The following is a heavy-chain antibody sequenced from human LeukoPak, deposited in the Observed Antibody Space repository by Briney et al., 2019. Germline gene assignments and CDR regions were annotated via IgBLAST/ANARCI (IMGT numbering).Heavy chain of an antibody. Sequence: GGSLSLSCAASGFTFSSYSMNWVRQAPGKGLEWVSSISSSSSYIYYADSVKGRFTISRDNAKNSLYLQMNSLRAEDTAVYYCARDWPTIAAAGTIPEYFQHWGQGTLVTVSS. CDR1: GFTFSSYS. D-gene: IGHD6-13*01. V-gene: IGHV3-21*01. CDR2: ISSSSSYI. J-gene: IGHJ1*01. CDR3: ARDWPTIAAAGTIPEYFQH.